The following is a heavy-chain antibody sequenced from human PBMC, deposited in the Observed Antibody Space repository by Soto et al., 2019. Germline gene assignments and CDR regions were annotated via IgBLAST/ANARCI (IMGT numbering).Heavy chain of an antibody. J-gene: IGHJ4*01. V-gene: IGHV3-33*01. CDR3: ARDRHYAWGSDNPPPDY. Sequence: GGSLRLSCAASGFTFSNYGIHWVRQAPGKGLEWVAVIWYDGSNQYYADSVKGRFTISRDNSKNTLYLQMNSLRVEDTAVYYCARDRHYAWGSDNPPPDYWGQGTLVTVSS. D-gene: IGHD3-10*01. CDR1: GFTFSNYG. CDR2: IWYDGSNQ.